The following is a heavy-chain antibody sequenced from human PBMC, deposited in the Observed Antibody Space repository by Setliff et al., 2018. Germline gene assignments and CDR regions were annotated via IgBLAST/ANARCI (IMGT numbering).Heavy chain of an antibody. CDR3: TRSRAPRVVLAADFDL. J-gene: IGHJ4*02. D-gene: IGHD2-15*01. V-gene: IGHV1-18*01. CDR2: ISPYSGET. CDR1: GFSFSTFG. Sequence: ASVKVSCKTPGFSFSTFGFSWVRQAPGQGLEWMGWISPYSGETNYAQKFQDGLSVTADTSSKTTYMELRSLTSDDTAVYFCTRSRAPRVVLAADFDLWGQGTLVTVSS.